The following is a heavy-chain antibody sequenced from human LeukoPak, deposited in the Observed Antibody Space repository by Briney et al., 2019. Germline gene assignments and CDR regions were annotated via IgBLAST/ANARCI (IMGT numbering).Heavy chain of an antibody. V-gene: IGHV3-48*02. D-gene: IGHD3-10*01. J-gene: IGHJ4*02. CDR1: GFTFSSYS. CDR3: ARGSPNRGGFDY. Sequence: PGRSLRLSCAASGFTFSSYSMNWVRQAPGMGLEWVSYISSGSGTIYYAVSVKGRFTISRDNAKNSLYLQMNSLRDEDTAMYYCARGSPNRGGFDYWGQGTLVTVSS. CDR2: ISSGSGTI.